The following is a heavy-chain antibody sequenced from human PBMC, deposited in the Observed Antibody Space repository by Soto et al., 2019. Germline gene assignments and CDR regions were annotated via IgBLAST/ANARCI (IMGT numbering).Heavy chain of an antibody. J-gene: IGHJ6*02. CDR3: ARDYYDSSGYYYYYYGMDV. CDR2: INPNSGGT. Sequence: ASVKVSCKASGCTFTGYYMHWVRQAPGQGLEWVGWINPNSGGTNYAQKFQGRVTMTRDTSISTAYMELSRLRSDDTAVYYCARDYYDSSGYYYYYYGMDVWGQGTKVTVSS. D-gene: IGHD3-22*01. CDR1: GCTFTGYY. V-gene: IGHV1-2*02.